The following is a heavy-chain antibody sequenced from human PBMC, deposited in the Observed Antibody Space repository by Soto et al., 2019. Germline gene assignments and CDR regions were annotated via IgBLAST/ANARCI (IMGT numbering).Heavy chain of an antibody. CDR1: GGTFSSYS. V-gene: IGHV1-69*02. J-gene: IGHJ6*03. Sequence: QVQLVQSGAEVKKPGSSVKVSCKSSGGTFSSYSISWVRQAPGQVREWMGRIIPILGVTNYAQKFQGRVAITADTSTTTPYMGLSRLRPEDTAVYYCGSAATGYFYMDVWGKGNTVTVSS. CDR2: IIPILGVT. CDR3: GSAATGYFYMDV. D-gene: IGHD2-15*01.